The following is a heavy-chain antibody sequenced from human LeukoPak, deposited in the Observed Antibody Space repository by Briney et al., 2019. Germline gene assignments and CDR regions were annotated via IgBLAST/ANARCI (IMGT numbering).Heavy chain of an antibody. CDR1: GFTFSSYA. CDR3: AKKGYYDFWSGYYDY. CDR2: ISGSGGST. Sequence: PGGSLRLSCAASGFTFSSYAMSWVRQAPGKGLEWVSAISGSGGSTYYADSVKGRFTISRDNSKNTLYLQMNSLRAEDTAVYYCAKKGYYDFWSGYYDYWGQGTLATVSS. J-gene: IGHJ4*02. D-gene: IGHD3-3*01. V-gene: IGHV3-23*01.